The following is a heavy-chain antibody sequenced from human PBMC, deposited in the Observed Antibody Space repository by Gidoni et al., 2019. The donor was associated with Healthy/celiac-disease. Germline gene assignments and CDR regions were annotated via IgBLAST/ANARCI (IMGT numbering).Heavy chain of an antibody. Sequence: EVQLVQSGAEVKKPGESLQISCKGSGYSFTRYWIGWVRQMPGKGLEWMGIIYPGDSDTRYSPSLQGQVTISADKSISTAYLQWSSLKASDTAMYYCARRPWAFGGVIVSGFDIWGQGTMVTVSS. J-gene: IGHJ3*02. CDR2: IYPGDSDT. V-gene: IGHV5-51*01. CDR3: ARRPWAFGGVIVSGFDI. CDR1: GYSFTRYW. D-gene: IGHD3-16*02.